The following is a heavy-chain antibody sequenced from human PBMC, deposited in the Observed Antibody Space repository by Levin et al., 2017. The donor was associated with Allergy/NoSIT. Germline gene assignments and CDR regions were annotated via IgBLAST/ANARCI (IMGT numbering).Heavy chain of an antibody. CDR2: IYPGDSDT. Sequence: GESLKISCKGSGYSFTSYWIGWVRQMPGKGLEWMGIIYPGDSDTRYSPSFQGQVTISADKSISTAYLQWSSLKASDTAMYYCARQGGNWNGDSGFDPWGQGTLVTVSS. CDR1: GYSFTSYW. CDR3: ARQGGNWNGDSGFDP. V-gene: IGHV5-51*01. J-gene: IGHJ5*02. D-gene: IGHD1-1*01.